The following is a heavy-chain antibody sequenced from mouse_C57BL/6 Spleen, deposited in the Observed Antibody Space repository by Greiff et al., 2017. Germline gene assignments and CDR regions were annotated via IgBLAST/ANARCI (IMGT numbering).Heavy chain of an antibody. CDR1: GHTFTSYW. V-gene: IGHV1-69*01. CDR3: ARGGLGMFAY. CDR2: IDPSDSYT. D-gene: IGHD3-3*01. J-gene: IGHJ3*01. Sequence: QVQLQQPGAELVMPGASVKLSCKASGHTFTSYWMHWVKQRPGQGLEWIGEIDPSDSYTNYNQKFKGKSTLTVDKSSSTAYMQLSSLTSEDSAVYYCARGGLGMFAYWGQGTLVTVSA.